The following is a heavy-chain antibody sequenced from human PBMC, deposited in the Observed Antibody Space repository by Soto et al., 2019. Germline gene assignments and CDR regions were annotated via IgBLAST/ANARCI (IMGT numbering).Heavy chain of an antibody. D-gene: IGHD3-10*01. CDR1: GGSISSGDYY. V-gene: IGHV4-30-4*01. J-gene: IGHJ4*02. Sequence: PSETLSLTYTVSGGSISSGDYYWSWIRQPPGKGLEWIGYIYYSGSTYYNPSLKSRVTISVDTSKNQFSLKLSSVTAADTAVYYCARASPPVLLWFGENFDYWGQGTLVTVSS. CDR3: ARASPPVLLWFGENFDY. CDR2: IYYSGST.